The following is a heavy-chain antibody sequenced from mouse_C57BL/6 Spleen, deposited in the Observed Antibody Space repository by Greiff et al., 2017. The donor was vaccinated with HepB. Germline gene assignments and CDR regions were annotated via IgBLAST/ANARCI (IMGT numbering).Heavy chain of an antibody. CDR3: ATLGLLGFAY. V-gene: IGHV1-18*01. CDR2: INPNNGGT. J-gene: IGHJ3*01. Sequence: EVQLQQSGPELVKPGASVKIPCKASGYTFTDYNMDWVKQSHGKSLEWIGDINPNNGGTIYNQKFKGKATLTVDKSSSTADKELRSLTSEDTSVYYCATLGLLGFAYWGQRTLVTVSA. CDR1: GYTFTDYN. D-gene: IGHD2-3*01.